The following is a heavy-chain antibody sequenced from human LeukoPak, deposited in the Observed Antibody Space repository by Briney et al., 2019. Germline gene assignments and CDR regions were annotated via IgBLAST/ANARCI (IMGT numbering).Heavy chain of an antibody. CDR1: GDSISSSSYY. V-gene: IGHV4-39*01. J-gene: IGHJ1*01. D-gene: IGHD6-13*01. Sequence: PSETLSLTCTVSGDSISSSSYYWGWIRQPPGKGLEWIGSIYYSGNTYYNPSFKSRVTISVDTSKNQFSLTLSSVTAADTAVYYCARWLAAAGRFNEYFQYWGQGTLVTVSS. CDR3: ARWLAAAGRFNEYFQY. CDR2: IYYSGNT.